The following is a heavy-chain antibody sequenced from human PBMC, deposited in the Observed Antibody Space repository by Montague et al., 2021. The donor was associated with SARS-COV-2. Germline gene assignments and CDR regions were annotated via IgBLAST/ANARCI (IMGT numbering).Heavy chain of an antibody. J-gene: IGHJ4*02. D-gene: IGHD3-16*02. CDR3: ARHVTFGGVVVALDY. CDR1: GASISSSENS. Sequence: SETLSLTCTVSGASISSSENSWGWIRQSPGKGLEWFGSIFYSGTTYFNPSPRSRIAISVDTSKNQFSLKVTSVTAADTAVYYCARHVTFGGVVVALDYWGQGHLVPVSS. V-gene: IGHV4-39*01. CDR2: IFYSGTT.